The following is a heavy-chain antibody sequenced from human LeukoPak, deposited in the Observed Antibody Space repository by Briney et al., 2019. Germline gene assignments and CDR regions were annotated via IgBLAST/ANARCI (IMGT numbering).Heavy chain of an antibody. CDR2: VHYDGRT. V-gene: IGHV4-39*07. Sequence: SETLSLTCTVSGGPISGSRTWGWVRQPPGKGLEWIGNVHYDGRTASNPSLKSRVTMSLDTSTNQFSLKMNSVTATSTALYYCARVVTAAGLDLWGQGILVTISS. J-gene: IGHJ5*02. CDR3: ARVVTAAGLDL. D-gene: IGHD6-25*01. CDR1: GGPISGSRT.